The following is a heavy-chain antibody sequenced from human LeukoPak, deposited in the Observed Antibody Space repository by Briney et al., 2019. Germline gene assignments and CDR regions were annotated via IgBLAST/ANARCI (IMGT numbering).Heavy chain of an antibody. CDR3: ARHYTSGTYPLDY. D-gene: IGHD3-10*01. CDR2: ISYSGST. CDR1: GVSISSYS. V-gene: IGHV4-59*08. Sequence: SETLSLTCTLSGVSISSYSWSWIRQSPGKGPEWIGYISYSGSTNYNPSLKSRVTMSRDTSKNQFSLNLSSVTAADTAVYYRARHYTSGTYPLDYWGQGTLVTVSS. J-gene: IGHJ4*02.